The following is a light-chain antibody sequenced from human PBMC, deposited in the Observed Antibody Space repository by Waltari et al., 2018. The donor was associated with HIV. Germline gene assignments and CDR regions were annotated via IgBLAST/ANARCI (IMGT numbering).Light chain of an antibody. CDR2: DAS. CDR3: QQYDNLPLT. CDR1: QDITNH. J-gene: IGKJ4*01. V-gene: IGKV1-33*01. Sequence: DVLMTQSPYSLSASVGDRVTSTCQASQDITNHVNWYQQKPGSAPKLLIYDASNLETGVPSRFTGSRSGTAFTFTVTSLQPEDIATYYCQQYDNLPLTFGGGTKVEI.